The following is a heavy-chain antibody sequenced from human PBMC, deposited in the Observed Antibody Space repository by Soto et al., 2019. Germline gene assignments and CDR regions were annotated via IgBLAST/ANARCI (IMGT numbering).Heavy chain of an antibody. CDR3: ARVAYYDTSGFFWDY. Sequence: LRLSCEASGFTFTRYWMSWVRQAPGKGLEWVAYIKEDGSEKYYVDSVKGRFIISRDNAKSSLSLQLNSLRAADTAVYYCARVAYYDTSGFFWDYWGQGALVTVSS. V-gene: IGHV3-7*01. CDR1: GFTFTRYW. D-gene: IGHD3-22*01. J-gene: IGHJ4*02. CDR2: IKEDGSEK.